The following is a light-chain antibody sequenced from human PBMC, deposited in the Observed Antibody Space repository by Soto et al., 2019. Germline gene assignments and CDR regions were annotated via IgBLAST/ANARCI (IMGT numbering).Light chain of an antibody. CDR2: SAS. V-gene: IGKV3-20*01. Sequence: EIVLTQSPGTLSLSPGERATLSCRASQSVSSSYLAWYQQKPGQAPRLLIYSASYRATGIPDRFSGRGSGTDFTLTINRLEPEDFAVYYCQQYDDSLSSFTFGQGTNLEIK. CDR1: QSVSSSY. J-gene: IGKJ2*01. CDR3: QQYDDSLSSFT.